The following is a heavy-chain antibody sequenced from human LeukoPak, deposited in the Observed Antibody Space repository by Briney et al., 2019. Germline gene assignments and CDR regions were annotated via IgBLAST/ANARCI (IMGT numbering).Heavy chain of an antibody. Sequence: GGSLRLSCAASGVTFSSYGMHWVRQAPGKGLEWVAFIRYDGSNKYYADSVKGRFTISRDNSKNTLYLQMNSLRAEDTAVYYCAKNGSSTVTTRYFDLWGRGTLVTVSS. CDR3: AKNGSSTVTTRYFDL. D-gene: IGHD4-17*01. CDR1: GVTFSSYG. V-gene: IGHV3-30*02. J-gene: IGHJ2*01. CDR2: IRYDGSNK.